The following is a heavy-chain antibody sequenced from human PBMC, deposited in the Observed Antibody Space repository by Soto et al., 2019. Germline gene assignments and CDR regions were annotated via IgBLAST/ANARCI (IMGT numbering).Heavy chain of an antibody. CDR3: AGSYGSGPANYYYGMDV. CDR1: GASISSSAYY. V-gene: IGHV4-39*01. CDR2: IYYSGRT. D-gene: IGHD3-10*01. J-gene: IGHJ6*02. Sequence: QVHLQQSGPGLLKPSETLSLTCTVSGASISSSAYYWGWIRHRPGKGLEWMGSIYYSGRTYDSPSLKSRVTISVDTSKNQFAQRLSSVTATDTAVYYCAGSYGSGPANYYYGMDVWGQGTTVSVSS.